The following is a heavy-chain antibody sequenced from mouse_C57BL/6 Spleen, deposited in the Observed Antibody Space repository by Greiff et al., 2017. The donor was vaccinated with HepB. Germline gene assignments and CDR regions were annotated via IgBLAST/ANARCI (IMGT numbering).Heavy chain of an antibody. CDR3: ARGTTVINYFDY. CDR1: GYTFTSYW. Sequence: QVQLQQPGAELVRPGTSVKLSCTASGYTFTSYWMHWVKQRPGQGLEWIGVIDPSDSYTNYNQKFKGKATLTADTSSSTAYMQLSSLTSEDSAVYYCARGTTVINYFDYWGQGTTLTVSS. D-gene: IGHD1-1*01. J-gene: IGHJ2*01. CDR2: IDPSDSYT. V-gene: IGHV1-59*01.